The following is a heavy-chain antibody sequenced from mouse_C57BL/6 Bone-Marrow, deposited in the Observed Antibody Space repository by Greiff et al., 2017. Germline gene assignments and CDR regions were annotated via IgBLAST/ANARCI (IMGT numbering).Heavy chain of an antibody. CDR1: GYTFTSYW. CDR3: ARVVYPYYFDY. Sequence: QVQLQQSGAELAKPGASVKLSCKASGYTFTSYWMHWVKQRPGQGLEWIGYINPSSGYTKYNQKFKGKATLTADKSSSTAYMELRSLTSEDSAVYFCARVVYPYYFDYWGQGTTLTVSS. J-gene: IGHJ2*01. CDR2: INPSSGYT. D-gene: IGHD1-1*02. V-gene: IGHV1-7*01.